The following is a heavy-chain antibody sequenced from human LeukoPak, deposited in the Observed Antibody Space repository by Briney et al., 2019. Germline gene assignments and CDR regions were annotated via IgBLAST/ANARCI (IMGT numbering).Heavy chain of an antibody. CDR2: ISGNAGST. CDR1: GFTFRNYA. V-gene: IGHV3-23*01. J-gene: IGHJ4*02. CDR3: ARDLPVVGAPGFDY. D-gene: IGHD1-26*01. Sequence: GGSLRLSCAASGFTFRNYAMSWVRRAPGKGLQWVSTISGNAGSTYYADSVKGRFNISRDNAKNSLYLQMNSLRGEDTAVYYCARDLPVVGAPGFDYWGQGTLVTVSS.